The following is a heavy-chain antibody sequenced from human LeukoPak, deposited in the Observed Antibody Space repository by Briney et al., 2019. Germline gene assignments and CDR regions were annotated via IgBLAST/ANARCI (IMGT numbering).Heavy chain of an antibody. CDR2: IIPIFGTA. CDR3: ATSITIFGVVTKVGYYYMDV. D-gene: IGHD3-3*01. V-gene: IGHV1-69*06. Sequence: GASVKVSCKASGGTFSSYAISWVRQAPGQGLEWMGGIIPIFGTANYAQKFQGRVTITADKSTSTAYMELSSLRSEDTAVYYCATSITIFGVVTKVGYYYMDVWGKGTTVTVSS. CDR1: GGTFSSYA. J-gene: IGHJ6*03.